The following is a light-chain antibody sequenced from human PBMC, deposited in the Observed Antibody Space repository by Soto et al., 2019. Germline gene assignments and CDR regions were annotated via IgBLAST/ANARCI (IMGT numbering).Light chain of an antibody. CDR3: QQRLKRTPA. J-gene: IGKJ4*01. Sequence: SLLASSPHPPLLSPGAKATLTRRASQSVTNYIAWYQQRPGQAPRLLIYDASNRATGVPARFSGSRSGTDFTLTIWDLEPAEFGPYYCQQRLKRTPAFGEGTKVEIK. CDR1: QSVTNY. CDR2: DAS. V-gene: IGKV3-11*01.